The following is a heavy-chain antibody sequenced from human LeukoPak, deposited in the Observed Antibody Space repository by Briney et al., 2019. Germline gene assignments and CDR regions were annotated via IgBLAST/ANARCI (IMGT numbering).Heavy chain of an antibody. CDR3: ARLQRITMAGPDYWYFDL. J-gene: IGHJ2*01. D-gene: IGHD3-10*01. V-gene: IGHV4-59*01. Sequence: SETLSLTCTVSGDSISSYYWSWIRQPPEKGLEWIGYIYYSGSTNYNPSLKSRVTISVDTSKTQFSLKMNSVTAADTAVYYCARLQRITMAGPDYWYFDLWGRGTLVTVS. CDR2: IYYSGST. CDR1: GDSISSYY.